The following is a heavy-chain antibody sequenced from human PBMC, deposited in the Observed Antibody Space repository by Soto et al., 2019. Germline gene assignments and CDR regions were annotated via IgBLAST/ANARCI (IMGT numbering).Heavy chain of an antibody. CDR2: IIPIFVTA. CDR1: GGTFSSYA. J-gene: IGHJ4*02. Sequence: ASVKVSCKASGGTFSSYAISWVRQAPGQGLEWMGGIIPIFVTANYAQKFQGRGTITADESTSTAYMELSSLGSEDTAVYYCARWDYGGHFDYWGQGTLVTVS. D-gene: IGHD4-17*01. CDR3: ARWDYGGHFDY. V-gene: IGHV1-69*13.